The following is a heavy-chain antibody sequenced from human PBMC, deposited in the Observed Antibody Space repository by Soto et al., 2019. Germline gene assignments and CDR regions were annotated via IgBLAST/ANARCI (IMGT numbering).Heavy chain of an antibody. J-gene: IGHJ4*02. D-gene: IGHD2-21*01. CDR3: AKGRPGVAAAPDY. CDR1: GFTFSDFA. V-gene: IGHV3-23*01. CDR2: ASGSGSGT. Sequence: GGSLRLFCAAPGFTFSDFAMGWGRPAPGKGLEWVSSASGSGSGTYYADSVKGRFTISRDNSKNTLFLHMTNLRAGDTALYFCAKGRPGVAAAPDYWGQGTLVTVSS.